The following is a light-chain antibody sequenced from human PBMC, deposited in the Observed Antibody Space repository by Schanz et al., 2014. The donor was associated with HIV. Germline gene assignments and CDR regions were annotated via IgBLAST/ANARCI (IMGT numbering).Light chain of an antibody. Sequence: EIVMTQSPGTLSVSPGERATLSCRASQSVKSNFIGWYQQKPGQAPRLLIFGASNRATGIPDRFSGGGSGTDFTLTISSLQPDDFATYYCQRYNSYSHTFGQGTKVEIK. V-gene: IGKV3D-15*01. CDR1: QSVKSN. CDR3: QRYNSYSHT. CDR2: GAS. J-gene: IGKJ2*01.